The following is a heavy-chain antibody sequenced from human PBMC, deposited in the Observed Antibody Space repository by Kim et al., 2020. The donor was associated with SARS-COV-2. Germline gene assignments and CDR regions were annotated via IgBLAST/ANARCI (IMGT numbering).Heavy chain of an antibody. J-gene: IGHJ6*02. CDR3: TRLDYDFQTDYYYYGMDV. Sequence: GGSLRLSCAASGFTFSGSAMHWVRQASGKGLEWVGRIRSKANSYATAYAASVKGRFTISRDDSKNTAYLQMNSLKTEDTAVYYCTRLDYDFQTDYYYYGMDVWGQGTTVTVSS. V-gene: IGHV3-73*01. CDR2: IRSKANSYAT. D-gene: IGHD3-3*01. CDR1: GFTFSGSA.